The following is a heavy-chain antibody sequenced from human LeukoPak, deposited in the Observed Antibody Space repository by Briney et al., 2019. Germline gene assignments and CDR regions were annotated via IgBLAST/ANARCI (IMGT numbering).Heavy chain of an antibody. CDR1: GFTFSSYG. J-gene: IGHJ3*02. Sequence: GGSLRLXCAASGFTFSSYGMYRVRQAPGKGLEWVAFIRYDGSNKYYAESVKGRLTISRDTSKSTLYLQMNSLRVEDTAVYYCAKESSSGWHDAFDIWGQGTMVTVSS. D-gene: IGHD6-19*01. V-gene: IGHV3-30*02. CDR3: AKESSSGWHDAFDI. CDR2: IRYDGSNK.